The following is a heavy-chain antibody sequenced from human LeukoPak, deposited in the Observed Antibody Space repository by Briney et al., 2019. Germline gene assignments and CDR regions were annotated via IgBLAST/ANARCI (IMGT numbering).Heavy chain of an antibody. CDR1: GGSISSYY. CDR2: IYYSGSS. D-gene: IGHD2-2*01. J-gene: IGHJ6*03. Sequence: SETLSLTCTVSGGSISSYYWSWIRQPPGKGLEWIGYIYYSGSSNYNPCLKSRVTISVDTSKNQFSLKLSSVTAADTAVYYCARGVVPAGTYYYYYMDVWGKGTTVTVSS. CDR3: ARGVVPAGTYYYYYMDV. V-gene: IGHV4-59*01.